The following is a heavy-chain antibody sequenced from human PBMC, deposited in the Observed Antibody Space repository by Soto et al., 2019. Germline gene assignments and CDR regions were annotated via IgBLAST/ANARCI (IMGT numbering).Heavy chain of an antibody. J-gene: IGHJ4*02. CDR3: ARDSRGPLLRIWGSYRRPAGDY. CDR1: GFTFSSYW. V-gene: IGHV3-74*01. D-gene: IGHD3-16*02. Sequence: GGSLRLSCAASGFTFSSYWMHWVRQAPGKGLVWVSRINSDGSSTSYADSVKGRFTISRDNAKNTLYLQMNSLRAEDTAVDYCARDSRGPLLRIWGSYRRPAGDYWGQGTLVTVSS. CDR2: INSDGSST.